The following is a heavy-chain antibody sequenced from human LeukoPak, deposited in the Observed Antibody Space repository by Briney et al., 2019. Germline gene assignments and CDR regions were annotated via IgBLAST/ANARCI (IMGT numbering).Heavy chain of an antibody. CDR2: IYYSGSP. V-gene: IGHV4-31*03. D-gene: IGHD2-15*01. Sequence: SETLSLTCTVSGGSISSGGYFWSWIRQHPGKGLEWIGYIYYSGSPYYNPSLKSRVTISVDTSKNQFSLKLSSVTAADTAVYYCARALLLRHFDYWGQGTLVTVSS. J-gene: IGHJ4*02. CDR3: ARALLLRHFDY. CDR1: GGSISSGGYF.